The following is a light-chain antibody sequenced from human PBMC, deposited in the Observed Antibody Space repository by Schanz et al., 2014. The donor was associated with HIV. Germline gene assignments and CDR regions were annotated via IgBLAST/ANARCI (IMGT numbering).Light chain of an antibody. CDR1: QNIDYW. J-gene: IGKJ1*01. CDR3: QQDYSSSWT. CDR2: QAS. V-gene: IGKV1-5*03. Sequence: DIQMTQSPSYLSASVGDRVTLTCRASQNIDYWLTWYQQKPGRTPNLLIYQASTLKSGAPSRFSGSGSGTEFPLAISGLEPDDVATYYCQQDYSSSWTFGQGTRVEI.